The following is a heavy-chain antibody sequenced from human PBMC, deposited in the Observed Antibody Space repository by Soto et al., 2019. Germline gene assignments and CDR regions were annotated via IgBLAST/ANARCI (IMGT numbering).Heavy chain of an antibody. CDR3: ATGGSSSPLAY. V-gene: IGHV3-48*02. CDR2: ISYSGSPI. Sequence: PGGSLRLSCAASGFTFSSYSMNWVRQAPGKGLEWISYISYSGSPIYYADSAKGRFTISRDNAKNPLYLQMNSLRDEDTAMYYCATGGSSSPLAYWGQGTLVTVSS. D-gene: IGHD6-6*01. CDR1: GFTFSSYS. J-gene: IGHJ4*02.